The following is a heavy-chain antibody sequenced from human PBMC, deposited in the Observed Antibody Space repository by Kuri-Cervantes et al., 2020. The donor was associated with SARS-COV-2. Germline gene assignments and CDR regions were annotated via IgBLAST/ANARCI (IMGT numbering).Heavy chain of an antibody. Sequence: ESLKISCTVSGGSISSHYWSWIRQPPGKGLEWIGYIYYSGSTNYNPSLKSRVTISVDTSKNQFSLKLSSVTAADTAVYYCARDVKQDYGGLYYWGQGTLVTVSS. CDR1: GGSISSHY. V-gene: IGHV4-59*11. D-gene: IGHD4-17*01. J-gene: IGHJ4*02. CDR3: ARDVKQDYGGLYY. CDR2: IYYSGST.